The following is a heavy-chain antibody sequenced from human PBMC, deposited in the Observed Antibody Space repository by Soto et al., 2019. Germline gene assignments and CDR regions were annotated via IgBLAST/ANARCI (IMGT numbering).Heavy chain of an antibody. CDR1: GYTFTGYY. J-gene: IGHJ6*03. D-gene: IGHD2-2*01. CDR3: ARGWGSTTDYYYYYMDV. V-gene: IGHV1-2*04. CDR2: INPNSGGT. Sequence: ASVKVSCKASGYTFTGYYMHWVRQAPGQGLEWMGWINPNSGGTNYAQKFQGWVTMTRDTSISTAYMELSRLRSDDTAVYYWARGWGSTTDYYYYYMDVWGKGTTVTVSS.